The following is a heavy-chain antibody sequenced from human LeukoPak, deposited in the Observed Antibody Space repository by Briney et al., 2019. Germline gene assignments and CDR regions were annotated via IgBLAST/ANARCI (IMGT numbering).Heavy chain of an antibody. D-gene: IGHD3-22*01. CDR1: GGTFSSYA. CDR2: IIPIFGTA. CDR3: AREHYYDSSGYLSAFDI. J-gene: IGHJ3*02. Sequence: ASVKVSCQASGGTFSSYAISWVRQAPGQGLEWMGGIIPIFGTANYAQKFQGRVTITTDESTSTAYMELSSLRSEDTAVYYCAREHYYDSSGYLSAFDIWGQGTMVTASS. V-gene: IGHV1-69*05.